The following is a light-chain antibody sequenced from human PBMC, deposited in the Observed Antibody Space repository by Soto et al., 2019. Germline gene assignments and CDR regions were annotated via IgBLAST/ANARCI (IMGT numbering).Light chain of an antibody. V-gene: IGKV3-20*01. J-gene: IGKJ4*01. CDR2: GAS. CDR3: QQYGRAPLT. CDR1: QSVTSNY. Sequence: EIVLTQSPGTLSLSPGQRATLSCRASQSVTSNYLAWYQQKPGQAPRLLISGASSRATGIPDRFSGTGSGTDFTLTISRLEPEDSAVYYCQQYGRAPLTFGGGTKVEIK.